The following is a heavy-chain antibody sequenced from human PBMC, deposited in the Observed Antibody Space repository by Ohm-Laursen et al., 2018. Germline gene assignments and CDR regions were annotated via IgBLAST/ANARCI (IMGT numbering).Heavy chain of an antibody. J-gene: IGHJ4*02. CDR1: GGSISGYY. V-gene: IGHV4-4*07. Sequence: SETLSLTCTVSGGSISGYYWSWIRQTAGKGLEWIGRIHSSGSTKYNPSLKSRVTMSVDTSKNQFSLKLTSVTAADTAVYYCARGLNYYDTSDLVPFDFWGQGTLVTVSS. CDR2: IHSSGST. D-gene: IGHD3-22*01. CDR3: ARGLNYYDTSDLVPFDF.